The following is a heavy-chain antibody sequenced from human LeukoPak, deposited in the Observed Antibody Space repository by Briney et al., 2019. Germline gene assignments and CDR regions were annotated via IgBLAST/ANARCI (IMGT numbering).Heavy chain of an antibody. CDR1: GYTFTSYG. CDR3: ARFERTQRLNWFDP. D-gene: IGHD1-1*01. CDR2: ISAYNGNT. Sequence: GTSVKVSCKASGYTFTSYGISWVRQAPGQGLEWMGWISAYNGNTNYAQKLQGRVTMTTDTSTSSAYMELRSLRSDDTAVYYCARFERTQRLNWFDPWGQGTLVTVSS. V-gene: IGHV1-18*01. J-gene: IGHJ5*02.